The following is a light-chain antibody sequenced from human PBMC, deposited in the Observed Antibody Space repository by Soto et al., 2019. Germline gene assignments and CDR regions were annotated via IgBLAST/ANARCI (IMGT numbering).Light chain of an antibody. Sequence: QSALTQPPSVSGSPGQSVIISCTGTSSDVGGYDRVSWFQQPPGTAPKLLVYEVSDRPSGVPDRFFGSKSGNTASLTISGVLDEDEADYYCSSYASTNTLVFGGGTKLTV. CDR3: SSYASTNTLV. V-gene: IGLV2-18*02. J-gene: IGLJ3*02. CDR1: SSDVGGYDR. CDR2: EVS.